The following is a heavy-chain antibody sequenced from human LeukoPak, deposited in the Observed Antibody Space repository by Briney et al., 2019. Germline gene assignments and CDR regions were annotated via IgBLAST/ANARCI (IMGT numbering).Heavy chain of an antibody. V-gene: IGHV3-30*19. D-gene: IGHD6-13*01. CDR1: GFTFSSYG. CDR2: ISYDGSNK. CDR3: ATIAAAGPNWFDP. J-gene: IGHJ5*02. Sequence: GGSLRLSCAASGFTFSSYGMHWVRQAPGKGLEWVAVISYDGSNKYYADSVKGRFTISRDNSENTLYLQMNSLRAEDTAVYYCATIAAAGPNWFDPWGQGTLVTVSS.